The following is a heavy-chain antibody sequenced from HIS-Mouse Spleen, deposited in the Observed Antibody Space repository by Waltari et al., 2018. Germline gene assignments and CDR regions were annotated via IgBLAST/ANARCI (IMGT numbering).Heavy chain of an antibody. J-gene: IGHJ4*02. CDR3: ARGHDYSNYFDY. CDR2: MNPNSGNT. Sequence: QVQLVQSGAEVKKPGASAKVSCTASGYTFTSYDINWLRQATGQGLEWMGWMNPNSGNTGYAQKFQGRVTMTRNTSISTAYMELSSLRSEDTAVYYCARGHDYSNYFDYWGQGTLVTVSS. V-gene: IGHV1-8*01. D-gene: IGHD4-4*01. CDR1: GYTFTSYD.